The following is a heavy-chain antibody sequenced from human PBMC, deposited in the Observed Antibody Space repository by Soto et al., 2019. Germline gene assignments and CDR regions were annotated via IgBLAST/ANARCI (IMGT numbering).Heavy chain of an antibody. CDR3: ARVSGGSFSNFDF. CDR1: GFTFRNHG. CDR2: IWYDGSNK. V-gene: IGHV3-33*01. Sequence: QVQLVESGGGVVQPGRSLRLSCAASGFTFRNHGMHWVRQAPGKGLEWVTVIWYDGSNKYYTDSVKGRFTISRDNSKNTLYLQMNNLRAEDTAVYYCARVSGGSFSNFDFWGQGTLVTVSS. D-gene: IGHD2-15*01. J-gene: IGHJ4*02.